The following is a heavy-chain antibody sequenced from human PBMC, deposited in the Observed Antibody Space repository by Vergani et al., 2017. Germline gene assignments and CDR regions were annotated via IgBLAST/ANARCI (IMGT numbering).Heavy chain of an antibody. V-gene: IGHV4-31*03. D-gene: IGHD1-20*01. CDR1: GGSISSGGYY. J-gene: IGHJ3*02. Sequence: QVQLQESGPGLVKPSQTLSLTCTVPGGSISSGGYYWSWIRQHPGKGRGWIGYIYYSGSTYYNPSLKSRVTISVDTSKNQFSLKLSSVTAADTAVYYCARDPLTGTTTGDAFDIWGQGTMVTVSS. CDR2: IYYSGST. CDR3: ARDPLTGTTTGDAFDI.